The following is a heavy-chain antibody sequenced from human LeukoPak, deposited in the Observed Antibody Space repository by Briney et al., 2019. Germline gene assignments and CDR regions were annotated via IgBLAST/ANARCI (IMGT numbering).Heavy chain of an antibody. Sequence: PSETLSLTCTVSGGSISSGDYYWSWIRQPPGKGLEWIGYIYYSGSTYYNPSLKSRVTISVDTSKNQFSLKLSSVTAADTAVYYCARDSSSSWYYFDYWGQGTLVTVSS. J-gene: IGHJ4*02. V-gene: IGHV4-30-4*01. CDR1: GGSISSGDYY. CDR2: IYYSGST. D-gene: IGHD6-13*01. CDR3: ARDSSSSWYYFDY.